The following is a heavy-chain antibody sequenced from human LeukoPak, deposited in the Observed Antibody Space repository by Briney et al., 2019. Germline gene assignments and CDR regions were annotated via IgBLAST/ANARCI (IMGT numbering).Heavy chain of an antibody. J-gene: IGHJ4*02. D-gene: IGHD1-26*01. CDR3: ASVALRVGATPIV. CDR2: ISGSDGST. CDR1: GFTFSSYA. V-gene: IGHV3-23*01. Sequence: HPGGSLRLSCAASGFTFSSYAMSWVRQAPGKGLEWVSGISGSDGSTNYADSVKGRFTISRDNSKNTLYLQMNSLRAEDTAVYYCASVALRVGATPIVWGQGTLVTVSS.